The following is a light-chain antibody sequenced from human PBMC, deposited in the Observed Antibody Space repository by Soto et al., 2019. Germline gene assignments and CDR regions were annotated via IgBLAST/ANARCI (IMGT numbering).Light chain of an antibody. J-gene: IGKJ1*01. CDR3: QHYNSYSEA. Sequence: DIPMTQSPSTLSGSVGDRVTITCRASQTISSWLAWYQQKPGKAPKPLIYKASTLKSGVPSRFSRSGSGTAFTLTISSLQPDDFATYYCQHYNSYSEAFGQGTKVEL. V-gene: IGKV1-5*03. CDR2: KAS. CDR1: QTISSW.